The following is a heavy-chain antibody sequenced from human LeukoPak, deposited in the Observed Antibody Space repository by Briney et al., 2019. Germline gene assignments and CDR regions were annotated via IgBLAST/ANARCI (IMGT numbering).Heavy chain of an antibody. CDR3: AREPRGIAVAGTGGWFDP. Sequence: SQTLSLTCTVSGGSLSSGSYYWNWIRQPAGKGLEWIGRIYTSGSTNYNPSLKSRVTISVDTSKNQFSLKLSSVTAADTAVYYCAREPRGIAVAGTGGWFDPWGQGTLVTVSS. V-gene: IGHV4-61*02. J-gene: IGHJ5*02. D-gene: IGHD6-19*01. CDR1: GGSLSSGSYY. CDR2: IYTSGST.